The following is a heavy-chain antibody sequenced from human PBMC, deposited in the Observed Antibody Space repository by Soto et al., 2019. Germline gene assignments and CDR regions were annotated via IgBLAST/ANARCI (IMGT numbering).Heavy chain of an antibody. CDR1: GFTFSSYG. CDR3: AKDTYYRDSSGYYVFDH. V-gene: IGHV3-30*18. Sequence: QVQLVESGGGVVQPGRSLSLSCTASGFTFSSYGMHWVRQTPGMGLEWVAHISYDGSNEHYIDSVKGRFTISRDNSKNTVYLQMNSLRTEDTALYYCAKDTYYRDSSGYYVFDHWGQGTLVTVSS. D-gene: IGHD3-22*01. CDR2: ISYDGSNE. J-gene: IGHJ4*02.